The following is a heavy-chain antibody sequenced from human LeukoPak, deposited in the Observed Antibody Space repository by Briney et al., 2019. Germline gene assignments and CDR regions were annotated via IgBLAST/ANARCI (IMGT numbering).Heavy chain of an antibody. CDR1: GFTFSSYG. J-gene: IGHJ4*02. CDR3: TRGYYRVDF. Sequence: GRSLRLSCAAPGFTFSSYGMHWVRQAPGKGLEWVAVISYDGRNKYSADSVKGRFTVSRDNSKNTLYLQMNSLRAEDTAVYYCTRGYYRVDFWGQGTLVTVSS. V-gene: IGHV3-30*03. D-gene: IGHD2-15*01. CDR2: ISYDGRNK.